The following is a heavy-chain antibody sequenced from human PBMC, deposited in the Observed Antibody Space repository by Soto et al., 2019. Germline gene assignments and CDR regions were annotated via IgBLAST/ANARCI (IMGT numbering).Heavy chain of an antibody. Sequence: GGSLRLSCAASGFTFSSYSMNWVRQAPGKGLEWVSSISSSSSYIYYADSVKGRFTISRDNAKNSLYLQMNSLRAEDTAVYYSACRGAQHYSSGSYESRAQGTLVTVSS. CDR3: ACRGAQHYSSGSYES. V-gene: IGHV3-21*01. J-gene: IGHJ4*02. D-gene: IGHD6-19*01. CDR2: ISSSSSYI. CDR1: GFTFSSYS.